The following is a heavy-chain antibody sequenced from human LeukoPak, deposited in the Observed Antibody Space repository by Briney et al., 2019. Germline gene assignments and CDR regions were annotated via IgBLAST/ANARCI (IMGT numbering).Heavy chain of an antibody. CDR2: ISGSGGST. CDR1: GFTFSSYA. V-gene: IGHV3-23*01. D-gene: IGHD1-26*01. Sequence: GGSLRLSCAASGFTFSSYAMSWVRQAPGKGLEWVSAISGSGGSTYYADSVKGRFTISRDNSKNTLYLQMNSLRPEDTAVYYCARGSGSYYYYFHGMDVWGPGTTVTVSS. CDR3: ARGSGSYYYYFHGMDV. J-gene: IGHJ6*02.